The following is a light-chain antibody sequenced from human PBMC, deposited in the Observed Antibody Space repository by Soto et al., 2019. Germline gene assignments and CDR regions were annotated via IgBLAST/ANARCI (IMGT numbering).Light chain of an antibody. CDR1: SSDVGGYNY. J-gene: IGLJ1*01. V-gene: IGLV2-14*01. CDR3: SSYTSSSTLCV. CDR2: EVS. Sequence: QSALTQPASVSGSPGQSITISCTGTSSDVGGYNYVSWYQQHPGKAPKLMIYEVSNRPSGVSNRFSGSKSGNTASLTISGLQGEDEADYYCSSYTSSSTLCVFGTGTKVTVL.